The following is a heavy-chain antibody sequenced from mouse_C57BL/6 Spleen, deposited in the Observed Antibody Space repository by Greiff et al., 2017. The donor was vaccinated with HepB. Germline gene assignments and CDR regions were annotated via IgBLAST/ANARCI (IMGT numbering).Heavy chain of an antibody. D-gene: IGHD4-1*01. Sequence: EVQLQQSGPELVKPGASVKISCKASGYTFTDYYMNWVKQSHGKSLEWIGDINPNNGGTSYNQKFKGKATLTVDKSSSTAYMELRSLTSEDSAVYYCARDELNWVDYWGQGTTLTVSS. J-gene: IGHJ2*01. CDR2: INPNNGGT. CDR3: ARDELNWVDY. V-gene: IGHV1-26*01. CDR1: GYTFTDYY.